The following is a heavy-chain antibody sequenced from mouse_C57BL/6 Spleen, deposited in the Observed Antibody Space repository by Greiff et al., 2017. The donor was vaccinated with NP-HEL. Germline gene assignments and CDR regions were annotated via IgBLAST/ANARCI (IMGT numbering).Heavy chain of an antibody. D-gene: IGHD1-1*01. V-gene: IGHV1-85*01. J-gene: IGHJ1*03. CDR3: AREGLTYYYGSSHWYFDV. Sequence: VKLQESGPELVKPGASVKLSCKASGYTFTSYDINWVKQRPGQGLEWIGWIYPRDGSSKYNEKFKGKATLTVDTSSSTAYMELHSLTSEHSAVYFCAREGLTYYYGSSHWYFDVWGTGTTVTVSS. CDR2: IYPRDGSS. CDR1: GYTFTSYD.